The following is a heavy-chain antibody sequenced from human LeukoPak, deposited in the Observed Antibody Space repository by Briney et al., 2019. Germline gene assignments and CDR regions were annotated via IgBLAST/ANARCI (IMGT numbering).Heavy chain of an antibody. D-gene: IGHD6-13*01. CDR3: AKVRQFTAATGTGLDY. CDR2: IWHDRSIK. Sequence: GGPLTLSCAASGFPFSNYGMHWLRQTPGKGLDWVADIWHDRSIKYYADSVRGRFTISRDNSMNTVYLQMNSLRVEDTAVYYCAKVRQFTAATGTGLDYWGQGTLVTASS. CDR1: GFPFSNYG. J-gene: IGHJ4*02. V-gene: IGHV3-33*03.